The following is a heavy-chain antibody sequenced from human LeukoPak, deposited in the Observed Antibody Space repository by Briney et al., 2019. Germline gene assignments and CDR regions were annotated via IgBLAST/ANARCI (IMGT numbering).Heavy chain of an antibody. J-gene: IGHJ4*02. CDR1: GFTFSSYS. Sequence: GGSLRLSCAASGFTFSSYSMNWVRQAPGKGLEWVSYISSSSSTIYYADSVKGRFTISRDNAKNSLYLQMNSLRAEDTAVYYCARDGVGYCSSTSCYAVDYWGQGTLVTVSS. CDR2: ISSSSSTI. D-gene: IGHD2-2*01. V-gene: IGHV3-48*04. CDR3: ARDGVGYCSSTSCYAVDY.